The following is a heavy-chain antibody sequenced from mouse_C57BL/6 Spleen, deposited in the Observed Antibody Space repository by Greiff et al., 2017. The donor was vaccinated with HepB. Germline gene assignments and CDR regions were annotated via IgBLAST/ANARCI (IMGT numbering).Heavy chain of an antibody. D-gene: IGHD4-1*01. CDR1: GYTFTSYW. J-gene: IGHJ1*03. CDR2: INPSNGGT. V-gene: IGHV1-53*01. CDR3: ARSIWDEGYFDV. Sequence: VQLQQPGTELVKPGASVKLSCKASGYTFTSYWMHWVKQRPGQGLEWIGNINPSNGGTNYNEKFKSKATLTVDKSSSTSYMQLSSLTSEDSAVYYCARSIWDEGYFDVWGTGTTVTVSS.